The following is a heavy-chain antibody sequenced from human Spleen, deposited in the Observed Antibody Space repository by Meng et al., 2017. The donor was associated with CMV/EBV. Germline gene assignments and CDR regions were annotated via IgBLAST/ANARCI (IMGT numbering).Heavy chain of an antibody. CDR2: IYYSGST. D-gene: IGHD3-10*01. CDR1: GGTISSGRYY. J-gene: IGHJ4*02. CDR3: ARDPSGSGGPRPFDY. V-gene: IGHV4-39*07. Sequence: SGGTISSGRYYWGWIRRPAGKGLEWIGGIYYSGSTYYNPSLRSRVTISVDTSKNQFSLKLSSVTAADTAVYYCARDPSGSGGPRPFDYWGQGTLVTVSS.